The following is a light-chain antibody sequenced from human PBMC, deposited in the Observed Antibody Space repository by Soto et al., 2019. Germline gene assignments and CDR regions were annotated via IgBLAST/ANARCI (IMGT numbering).Light chain of an antibody. CDR1: NNDIGSYNF. CDR3: CSFAGRSTWV. Sequence: QSALTQPASVSGSPGQSITFSCTGTNNDIGSYNFVSWYQQHPGRAPKLVIYDDKKRPSGVSNRFSASKSGNTASLTISGLQAGDEANYYCCSFAGRSTWVFGGGTKVTVL. V-gene: IGLV2-23*01. CDR2: DDK. J-gene: IGLJ3*02.